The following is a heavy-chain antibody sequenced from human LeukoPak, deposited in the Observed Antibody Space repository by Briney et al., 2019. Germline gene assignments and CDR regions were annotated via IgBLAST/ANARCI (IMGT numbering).Heavy chain of an antibody. J-gene: IGHJ5*02. Sequence: GGSLRLSCAASGFTFSSYGMHWVRQAPGKGLEWVAVISYDGSNKYYADSVKGRFTISRDNSKNTLYLQMNSLRAEDTAVYHCAKDDILTGWNWFDPWGQGTLVTVSS. V-gene: IGHV3-30*18. CDR1: GFTFSSYG. CDR3: AKDDILTGWNWFDP. CDR2: ISYDGSNK. D-gene: IGHD3-9*01.